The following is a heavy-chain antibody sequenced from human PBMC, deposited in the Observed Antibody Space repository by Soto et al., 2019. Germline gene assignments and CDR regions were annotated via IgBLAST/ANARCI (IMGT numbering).Heavy chain of an antibody. D-gene: IGHD3-22*01. Sequence: ESGGGVVQPGRSLRLSCAASGFTFSSYGMHWVRQAPGKGLEWVAVIWYDGSNKYYADSVKGRFTISRDNSKNTLYLQMNSLRAEDTAVYYCARGPSDYYDSSGYYSSFDYWGQGTLVTVSS. CDR2: IWYDGSNK. V-gene: IGHV3-33*01. CDR3: ARGPSDYYDSSGYYSSFDY. J-gene: IGHJ4*02. CDR1: GFTFSSYG.